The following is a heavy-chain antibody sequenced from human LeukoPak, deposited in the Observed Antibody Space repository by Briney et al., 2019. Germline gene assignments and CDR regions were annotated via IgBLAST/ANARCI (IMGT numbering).Heavy chain of an antibody. CDR3: AIFPPGYSSGWWFDP. D-gene: IGHD6-19*01. J-gene: IGHJ5*02. V-gene: IGHV4-34*01. CDR1: GGSFSGYY. Sequence: SETLSLTCAVYGGSFSGYYWSWIRQPPGKGLEWIGEINHSGSTNYNPSLKSRVTISVDTSKNQLSLKLSSVTAADTAVYYCAIFPPGYSSGWWFDPWGQGTLVTVSS. CDR2: INHSGST.